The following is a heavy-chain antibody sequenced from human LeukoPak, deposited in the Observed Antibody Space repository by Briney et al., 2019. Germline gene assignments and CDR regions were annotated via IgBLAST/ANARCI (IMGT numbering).Heavy chain of an antibody. CDR3: ARVRPAPVEYSSSSGAFDI. Sequence: SGGSLRLSCAASGFTFSSYEMNWVRQAPGKGLEWVSYISSSGSTIYYADSVKGRFTISRDNAKNSLYLQMNSLRAEDTALYYCARVRPAPVEYSSSSGAFDIWGQGTMVTVSS. J-gene: IGHJ3*02. CDR1: GFTFSSYE. D-gene: IGHD6-6*01. CDR2: ISSSGSTI. V-gene: IGHV3-48*03.